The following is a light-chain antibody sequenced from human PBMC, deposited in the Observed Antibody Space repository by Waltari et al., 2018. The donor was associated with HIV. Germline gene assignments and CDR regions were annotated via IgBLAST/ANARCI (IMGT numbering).Light chain of an antibody. CDR3: QQADSFPFT. J-gene: IGKJ5*01. CDR2: AAS. V-gene: IGKV1-12*02. CDR1: QDVSTW. Sequence: DIQMTQSPSSVPASVGDRVTFTCRASQDVSTWLAWYQQKPGNAPKLLIYAASRLQTGVPSRFSGRGSGTDFTLTINSLQPEDFATYYCQQADSFPFTFGQGTRLEIK.